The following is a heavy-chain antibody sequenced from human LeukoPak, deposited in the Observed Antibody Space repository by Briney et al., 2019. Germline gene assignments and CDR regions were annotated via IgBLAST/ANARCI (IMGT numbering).Heavy chain of an antibody. Sequence: PSETLSLTCTVSGGSISSGSYYWSWIRQPAGKGLEWIGRIYTSGSTNYNPSLKSRVTISVDTSKNQFSLKLSSVTAADTAVYYCARDQYSSSLDPWGQGTLVTVSS. D-gene: IGHD6-13*01. CDR2: IYTSGST. CDR3: ARDQYSSSLDP. J-gene: IGHJ5*02. V-gene: IGHV4-61*02. CDR1: GGSISSGSYY.